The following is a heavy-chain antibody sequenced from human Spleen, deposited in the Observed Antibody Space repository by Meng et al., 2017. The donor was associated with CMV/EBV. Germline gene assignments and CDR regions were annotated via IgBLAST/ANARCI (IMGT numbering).Heavy chain of an antibody. CDR1: EFTFSGYW. CDR2: IKQDGGET. D-gene: IGHD2-2*01. Sequence: GGSLRLSCAASEFTFSGYWMSWVRQAPGQGLEWVAKIKQDGGETYYVDSVKGRFTISRDNAKNSLYLQMNSLRVEDTAVYYCARAAVPAARYYFDYWGQGTLVTVSS. V-gene: IGHV3-7*03. CDR3: ARAAVPAARYYFDY. J-gene: IGHJ4*02.